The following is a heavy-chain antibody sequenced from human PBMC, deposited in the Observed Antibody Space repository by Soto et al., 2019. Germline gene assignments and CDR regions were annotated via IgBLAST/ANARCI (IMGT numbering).Heavy chain of an antibody. V-gene: IGHV1-69*13. J-gene: IGHJ6*02. CDR1: GGTFSSYA. D-gene: IGHD3-3*01. Sequence: SVKVSCKASGGTFSSYAISWVRQAPGQGLEWMGGIIPIFGTANYAQKFQGRVTITADESTSTAYMELSSLRSEDTAVYYCARDRGGPRHKYDFWSGHRGLHYYYGMDVWGQGTTVTVSS. CDR3: ARDRGGPRHKYDFWSGHRGLHYYYGMDV. CDR2: IIPIFGTA.